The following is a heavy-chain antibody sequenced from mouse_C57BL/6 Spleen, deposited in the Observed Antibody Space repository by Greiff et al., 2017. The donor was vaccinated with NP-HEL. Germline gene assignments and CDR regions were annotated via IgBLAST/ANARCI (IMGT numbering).Heavy chain of an antibody. D-gene: IGHD1-1*01. Sequence: EVHLVESGGGLVKPGGSLKLSCAASGFTFSSYTMSWVRQTPEKRLEWVATISGGGGNTYYPDSVKGRFTISRDNAKNTLYLQMSSLRSEDTALYYCARISSSYYFDYWGQGTTLTVSS. CDR3: ARISSSYYFDY. CDR2: ISGGGGNT. V-gene: IGHV5-9*01. CDR1: GFTFSSYT. J-gene: IGHJ2*01.